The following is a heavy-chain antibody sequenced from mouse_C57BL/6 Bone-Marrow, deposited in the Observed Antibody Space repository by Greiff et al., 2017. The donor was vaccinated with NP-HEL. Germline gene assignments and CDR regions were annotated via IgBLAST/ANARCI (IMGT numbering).Heavy chain of an antibody. V-gene: IGHV14-4*01. Sequence: EVQLVESGAELVRPGASVKLSCTASGFNIKDDYMHWVKQRPEQGLEWIGWIDPENGDTEYASKFQGKATITADTSSNTAYLQLSSLTSEDTAVYYCTSSYYGSSLAWFAYWGQGTLVTVSA. CDR2: IDPENGDT. J-gene: IGHJ3*01. CDR3: TSSYYGSSLAWFAY. CDR1: GFNIKDDY. D-gene: IGHD1-1*01.